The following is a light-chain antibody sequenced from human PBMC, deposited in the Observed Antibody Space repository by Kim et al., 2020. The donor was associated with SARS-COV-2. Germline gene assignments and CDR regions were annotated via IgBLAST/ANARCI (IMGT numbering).Light chain of an antibody. Sequence: GQSITISCTGTSSDVGSYNLVSWYQHHPGKAPKLMIYEVTKRPSGISNRFSGSKSGNTASLTISGLQAEDEADYYCCSYAGSGTLVFGGGTKVTVL. J-gene: IGLJ2*01. CDR2: EVT. CDR1: SSDVGSYNL. CDR3: CSYAGSGTLV. V-gene: IGLV2-23*02.